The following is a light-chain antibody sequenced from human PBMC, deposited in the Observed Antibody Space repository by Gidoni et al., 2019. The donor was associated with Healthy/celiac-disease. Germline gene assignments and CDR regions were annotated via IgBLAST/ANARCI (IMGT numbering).Light chain of an antibody. CDR2: GAS. V-gene: IGKV3-20*01. J-gene: IGKJ1*01. CDR3: QQYGSSPRT. CDR1: KSVSSSY. Sequence: VLTQSPGSLSLSPWESATLSSSASKSVSSSYLAWYQQKPGQAPRLLIYGASSRATGIPDRFSGSGSGTDFTLTISRLEPEDFAVYYCQQYGSSPRTFGQGTKVEIK.